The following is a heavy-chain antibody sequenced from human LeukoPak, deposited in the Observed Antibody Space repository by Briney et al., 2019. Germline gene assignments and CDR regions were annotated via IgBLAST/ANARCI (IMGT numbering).Heavy chain of an antibody. D-gene: IGHD5-12*01. CDR2: IKQDGSEK. J-gene: IGHJ4*02. Sequence: GGSLRLSCAASGFTFSSYWMSWVRQAPGKGLGWLANIKQDGSEKYYVDSVKGRFTISRDNAKNSLYLQMNSLRAEDTAVYYCARDLSGYSGYDDYWGQGTLVTVSS. CDR3: ARDLSGYSGYDDY. V-gene: IGHV3-7*01. CDR1: GFTFSSYW.